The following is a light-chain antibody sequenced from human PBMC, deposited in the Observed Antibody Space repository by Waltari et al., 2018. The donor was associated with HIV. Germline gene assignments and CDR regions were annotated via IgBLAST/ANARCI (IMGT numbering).Light chain of an antibody. V-gene: IGKV1-39*01. CDR3: QQSYSTPPGT. CDR2: AAS. Sequence: DIQMTQSPSSLSTSVGDRVTITCRASQSISSYLNWYQQKPGKAPKFLIYAASSLQSGVPSRFSGSRSGTDFTLTISSLQPEDFATYYCQQSYSTPPGTFGQGTKVEIK. J-gene: IGKJ1*01. CDR1: QSISSY.